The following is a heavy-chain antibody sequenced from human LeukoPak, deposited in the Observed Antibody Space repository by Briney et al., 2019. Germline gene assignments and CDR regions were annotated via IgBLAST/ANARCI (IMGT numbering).Heavy chain of an antibody. CDR3: ARDGYSGYDFRWFDP. D-gene: IGHD5-12*01. CDR2: MNPNSGNT. CDR1: GYTFTSYD. Sequence: ASVKVSCKASGYTFTSYDINWVRQATGQGLEWMGWMNPNSGNTGYAQKFQGRVAMTRNTSISTAYMELSSLRSEDTAVYYCARDGYSGYDFRWFDPWGQGTLVTVSS. J-gene: IGHJ5*02. V-gene: IGHV1-8*01.